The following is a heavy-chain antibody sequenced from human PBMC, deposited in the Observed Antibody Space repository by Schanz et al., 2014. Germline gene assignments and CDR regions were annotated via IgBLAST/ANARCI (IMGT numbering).Heavy chain of an antibody. D-gene: IGHD3-10*01. CDR1: GFSFSDYW. J-gene: IGHJ4*02. V-gene: IGHV3-7*01. Sequence: EVQLVESEGGLVQPGGSLRLSCEGSGFSFSDYWMGWVRQAPGKGLEWEANIKKDGSENYYAVSVKGRFINSRDNAKMSQYLQMTILREDDTALYYSVRYSPGNWENFGGPPPAHYDNWGQGTLVTVSS. CDR3: VRYSPGNWENFGGPPPAHYDN. CDR2: IKKDGSEN.